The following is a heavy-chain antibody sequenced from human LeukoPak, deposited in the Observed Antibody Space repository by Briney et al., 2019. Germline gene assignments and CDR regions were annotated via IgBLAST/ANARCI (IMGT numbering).Heavy chain of an antibody. CDR2: IIPIFGTA. D-gene: IGHD3-10*01. CDR3: ARDRPDYYYGSGSSFMDV. V-gene: IGHV1-69*06. Sequence: SVKVSCEASGGTFSSYAISWVRQAPGQGLEWVGGIIPIFGTANYAQKFQGRVTITADKSTSTAYMELSSLRSEDTAVYYCARDRPDYYYGSGSSFMDVWGKGTTVTVSS. J-gene: IGHJ6*03. CDR1: GGTFSSYA.